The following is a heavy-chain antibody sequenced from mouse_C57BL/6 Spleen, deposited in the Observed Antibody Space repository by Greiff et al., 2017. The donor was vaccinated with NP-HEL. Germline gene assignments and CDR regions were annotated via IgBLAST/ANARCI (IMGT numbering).Heavy chain of an antibody. CDR3: APLRGYFEV. V-gene: IGHV1-69*01. CDR1: GYTFTSYW. D-gene: IGHD1-1*01. CDR2: IDPSDSYT. Sequence: VQLQQPGAELVMPGASVKLSCKASGYTFTSYWMHWVKQRPGQGLEWIGEIDPSDSYTNYNQKFKGKSTLTVDKSSSTAYMQLSSLTSEDSAVYYCAPLRGYFEVWGTGTTVTVSS. J-gene: IGHJ1*03.